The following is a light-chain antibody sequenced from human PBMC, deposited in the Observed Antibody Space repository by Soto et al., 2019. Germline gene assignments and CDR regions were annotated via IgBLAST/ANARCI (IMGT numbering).Light chain of an antibody. CDR1: ESVSSN. J-gene: IGKJ2*01. CDR3: QQYDTSAT. CDR2: GAS. Sequence: EIVMTQSPDTVYVSPGERATLTCRASESVSSNLAWYQQKPGQAPRLLIYGASSRATGFPDRFSGSGSGTDFTLTISRLEPEDSAVYYCQQYDTSATFGQGTKLEI. V-gene: IGKV3D-15*01.